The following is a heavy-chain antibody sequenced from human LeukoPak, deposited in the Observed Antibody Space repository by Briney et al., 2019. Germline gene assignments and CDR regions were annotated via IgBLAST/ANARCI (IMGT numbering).Heavy chain of an antibody. Sequence: PSQTLSLTCTVSGGSISSGGYYWSWIRQHPGKGLGWIGYIYYSGSTYYNPSLKSRVTISVDTSKNQFSLKLSSVTAADTAVYYCARAPEYSGYDFYWGQGTLVTVSS. CDR3: ARAPEYSGYDFY. J-gene: IGHJ4*02. V-gene: IGHV4-31*03. CDR2: IYYSGST. CDR1: GGSISSGGYY. D-gene: IGHD5-12*01.